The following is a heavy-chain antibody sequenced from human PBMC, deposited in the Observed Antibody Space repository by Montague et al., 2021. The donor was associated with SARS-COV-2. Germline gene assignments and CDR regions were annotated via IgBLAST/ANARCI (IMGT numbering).Heavy chain of an antibody. CDR1: GGSVSSKSVA. J-gene: IGHJ3*02. CDR3: ASSGITLTGLDAFDI. CDR2: TYYRSKWDS. Sequence: CVISGGSVSSKSVAWNWIRQSPSRGLEWLGRTYYRSKWDSDYAESVKRRLVITPDTSKNQVSLQLNSVIPEDTAVYFCASSGITLTGLDAFDIWSQGTMVTVSS. D-gene: IGHD3-9*01. V-gene: IGHV6-1*01.